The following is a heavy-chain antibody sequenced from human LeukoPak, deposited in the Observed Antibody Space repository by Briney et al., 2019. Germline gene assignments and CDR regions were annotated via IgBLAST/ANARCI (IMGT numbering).Heavy chain of an antibody. Sequence: SDTLSLTCTVSGRSISSCSFYWGWIPQPPGKGLEWIGSIFYSGGTYYNPSIKSQVAVSVDTSKNQFALKLSSVTAADTAVYYCAKTISLAQWELRRDPFDYWGQGTLVTVSS. CDR1: GRSISSCSFY. D-gene: IGHD1-26*01. V-gene: IGHV4-39*01. CDR2: IFYSGGT. CDR3: AKTISLAQWELRRDPFDY. J-gene: IGHJ4*02.